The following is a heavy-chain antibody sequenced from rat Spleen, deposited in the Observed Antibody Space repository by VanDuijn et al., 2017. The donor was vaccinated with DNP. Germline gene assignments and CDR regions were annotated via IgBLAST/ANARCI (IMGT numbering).Heavy chain of an antibody. CDR1: GFTFSDYY. Sequence: EVQLVESGGGLVQPGRSLKLSCAASGFTFSDYYMAWVRQAPTKGLEWVAYISYDGGSTYYGDSVKGRFTISRDNAKSTLYLQMNSLRSEDMATYYCARHRRNYGYLFDYWGQGVMVTVSS. D-gene: IGHD1-7*01. CDR2: ISYDGGST. CDR3: ARHRRNYGYLFDY. J-gene: IGHJ2*01. V-gene: IGHV5-22*01.